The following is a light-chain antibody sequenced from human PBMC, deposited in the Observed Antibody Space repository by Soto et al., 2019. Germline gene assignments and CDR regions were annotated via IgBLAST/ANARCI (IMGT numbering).Light chain of an antibody. Sequence: QSALTQSRSVSGSPGQSVTLSCTGTSSDFGNYNSVSWYQQYPGKAPKLIIYDATKRPSGVPDRFSGSKSGNTASLTISGLQAEDEADYYCSSYAGDNRLFGGGTKLTVL. CDR3: SSYAGDNRL. V-gene: IGLV2-11*01. J-gene: IGLJ2*01. CDR1: SSDFGNYNS. CDR2: DAT.